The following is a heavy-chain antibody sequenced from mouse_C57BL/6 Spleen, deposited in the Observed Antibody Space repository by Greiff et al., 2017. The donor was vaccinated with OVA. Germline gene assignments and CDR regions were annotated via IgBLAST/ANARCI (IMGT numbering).Heavy chain of an antibody. V-gene: IGHV5-4*03. D-gene: IGHD1-1*01. Sequence: EVKLVESGGGLVKPGGSLKLSCAASGFTFSSYAMSWVRQTPEKRLEWVATISDGGSYTYYPENVKGRFTISRDNAKNNLYLQMSHLKSEDTAMYYCARRGNYYGSSPFDYWGQGTTLTVSS. CDR1: GFTFSSYA. CDR2: ISDGGSYT. CDR3: ARRGNYYGSSPFDY. J-gene: IGHJ2*01.